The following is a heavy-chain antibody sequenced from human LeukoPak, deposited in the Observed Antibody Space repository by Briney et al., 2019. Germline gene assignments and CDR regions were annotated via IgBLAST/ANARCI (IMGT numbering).Heavy chain of an antibody. Sequence: ASVKVSCKASGYTFTSYDINWVRQATGQGLEWMGWMNPNGGNTGYAQKFQGRVTMTRNTSISTAYMELSSLRSEDTAVYYCARRLGLRWDLQAFDIWGQGTMVTVSS. J-gene: IGHJ3*02. V-gene: IGHV1-8*01. CDR2: MNPNGGNT. CDR3: ARRLGLRWDLQAFDI. D-gene: IGHD4-23*01. CDR1: GYTFTSYD.